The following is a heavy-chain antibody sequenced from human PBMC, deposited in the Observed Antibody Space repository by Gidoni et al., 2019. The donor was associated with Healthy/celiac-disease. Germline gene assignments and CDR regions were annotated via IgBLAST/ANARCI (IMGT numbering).Heavy chain of an antibody. CDR3: AKGQARYRSSSPFDY. Sequence: EVQLLEPGGGLVQPGGSLRLSGAASGFTFSSYALSWVRQAPGKGLEWVSPIRGSGVSTYYADSVKGRFTISRDISNNTLYLQMNSLRAEDTAVYYCAKGQARYRSSSPFDYWGQGTLVTVSS. J-gene: IGHJ4*02. CDR2: IRGSGVST. D-gene: IGHD6-6*01. V-gene: IGHV3-23*01. CDR1: GFTFSSYA.